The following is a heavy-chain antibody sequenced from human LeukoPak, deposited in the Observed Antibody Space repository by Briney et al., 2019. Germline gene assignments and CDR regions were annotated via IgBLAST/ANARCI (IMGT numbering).Heavy chain of an antibody. CDR2: ISGRGGST. CDR1: GFTFSSYA. CDR3: AKGLRSEPRGGFDY. D-gene: IGHD4-17*01. J-gene: IGHJ4*02. Sequence: GGSLRLSCAASGFTFSSYAMSWVRQAPGKGLEWVSAISGRGGSTYYADSVKGRFTISRDNSKNTLYLQMNSLRAEDTAVYYCAKGLRSEPRGGFDYWGQGTLVTVSS. V-gene: IGHV3-23*01.